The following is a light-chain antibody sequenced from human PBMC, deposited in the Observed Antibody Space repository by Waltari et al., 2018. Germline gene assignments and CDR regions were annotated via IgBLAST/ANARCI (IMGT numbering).Light chain of an antibody. Sequence: QAVVTQEPSLTVSPGATVTPTCCSTSGAATTRHHASWFQQKPAQAPRTLTYDTSNKHSWTPARFSGSLRGGKAALTLSGAQPEDEADYYCCLFYSGTYWVFGGGTILTVL. V-gene: IGLV7-46*01. CDR1: SGAATTRHH. CDR3: CLFYSGTYWV. CDR2: DTS. J-gene: IGLJ3*02.